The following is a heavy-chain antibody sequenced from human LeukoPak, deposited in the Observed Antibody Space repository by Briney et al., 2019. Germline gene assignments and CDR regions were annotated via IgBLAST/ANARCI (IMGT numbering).Heavy chain of an antibody. CDR2: INAGNGNT. CDR1: GYTFTSYA. D-gene: IGHD3-3*01. V-gene: IGHV1-3*01. J-gene: IGHJ3*02. CDR3: ARDSMPRSTPSLSTIFGVVITYDAFDI. Sequence: ASVKVSCKASGYTFTSYAMHWVRQAPGQRLEWMGWINAGNGNTKYSQKFQGRVTITRDTSASTAYTELSSLRSEDTAVYYCARDSMPRSTPSLSTIFGVVITYDAFDIWGQGTMVTVSS.